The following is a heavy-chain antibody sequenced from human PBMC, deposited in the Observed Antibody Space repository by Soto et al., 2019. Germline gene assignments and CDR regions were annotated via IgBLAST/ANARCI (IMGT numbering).Heavy chain of an antibody. CDR3: ARWDYGDYARFDY. CDR1: GYTFTSHD. Sequence: GASVKVSCKASGYTFTSHDINWVRQATGQGLEWMGWMNPNSGNTGYAQKFQGRVTMTRNTSISTAYMELSSLRSEDTAVYYCARWDYGDYARFDYWGQGTLVPVSS. V-gene: IGHV1-8*01. D-gene: IGHD4-17*01. J-gene: IGHJ4*02. CDR2: MNPNSGNT.